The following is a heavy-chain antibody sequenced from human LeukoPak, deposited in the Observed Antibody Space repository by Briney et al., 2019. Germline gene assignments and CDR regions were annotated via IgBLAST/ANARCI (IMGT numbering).Heavy chain of an antibody. V-gene: IGHV4-59*01. CDR2: IYYSGST. D-gene: IGHD6-13*01. CDR3: ARRSGIAAAGTGWFDP. CDR1: GGSISSYY. J-gene: IGHJ5*02. Sequence: SETLSLTCTVSGGSISSYYWSWIRQPPGKGLEWIGYIYYSGSTNYNPSLKSRVTISVDTSKNQFSLKLSSVTAADTAVYYCARRSGIAAAGTGWFDPWGQGTLVTVSS.